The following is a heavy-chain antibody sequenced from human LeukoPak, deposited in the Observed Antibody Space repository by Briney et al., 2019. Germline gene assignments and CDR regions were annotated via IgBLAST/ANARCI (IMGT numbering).Heavy chain of an antibody. CDR2: ISSSSSTI. CDR3: ATGIAAWFDY. Sequence: GGSLRLSCAASGFTFSSYGMNWVRQAPGKGLEWVSYISSSSSTIYYADSVKGRFTTSRDNAKNSLYLQMNSLRAEDTAVYYCATGIAAWFDYWGQGTLVTVSS. J-gene: IGHJ4*02. V-gene: IGHV3-48*01. D-gene: IGHD6-13*01. CDR1: GFTFSSYG.